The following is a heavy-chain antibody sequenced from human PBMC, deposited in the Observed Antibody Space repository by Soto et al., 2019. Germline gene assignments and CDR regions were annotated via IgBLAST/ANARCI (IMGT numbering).Heavy chain of an antibody. V-gene: IGHV4-4*07. CDR2: LYNSGST. J-gene: IGHJ5*02. Sequence: QVQIQAQCPALLKPSETLSLTCTVSGGAISTSYCTWIRQPAGKGLEWIGRLYNSGSTKYTPSLQSRVTMSPDTSNNQFSLRLASVTAGGTALYYCEIVHRLSDRFDPRGHVHLVTLSS. CDR1: GGAISTSY. CDR3: EIVHRLSDRFDP.